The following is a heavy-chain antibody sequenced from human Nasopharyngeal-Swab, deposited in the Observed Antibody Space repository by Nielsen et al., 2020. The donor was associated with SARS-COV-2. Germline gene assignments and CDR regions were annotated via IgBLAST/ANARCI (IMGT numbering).Heavy chain of an antibody. D-gene: IGHD6-19*01. J-gene: IGHJ5*02. CDR3: ARASRGWS. Sequence: GESLKISCAASGFTFSNYEMNWVRQAPGTGLEWVSYISTSGTTIHYADSVRGRFTISRDNAKKSLYLQMNSLRAEDTAVYYCARASRGWSWGQGTLVTVSS. CDR1: GFTFSNYE. V-gene: IGHV3-48*03. CDR2: ISTSGTTI.